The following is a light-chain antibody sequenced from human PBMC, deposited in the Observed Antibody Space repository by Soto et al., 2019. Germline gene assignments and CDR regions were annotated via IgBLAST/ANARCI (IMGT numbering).Light chain of an antibody. J-gene: IGLJ2*01. CDR1: TGAVTSGHY. Sequence: QAVVTQEPSLTVSPGGTVTLTCGPSTGAVTSGHYPFWFQQKPGQAPRTLIYDTSNKHSWTPARFSGSLLGGKAALTLSGAQPKDEADYYCLIAYSGVVVFGGGTKLTVL. CDR3: LIAYSGVVV. CDR2: DTS. V-gene: IGLV7-46*01.